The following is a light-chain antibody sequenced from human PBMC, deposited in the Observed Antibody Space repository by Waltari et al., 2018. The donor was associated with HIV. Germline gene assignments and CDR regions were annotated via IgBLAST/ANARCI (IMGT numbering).Light chain of an antibody. CDR3: ASFTGDNTVM. CDR1: DSDFGLYTF. CDR2: DVD. Sequence: AVTQPASVSGLPGQSTTLSCTGDDSDFGLYTFVSWYQQHSGKPPTLILYDVDSRASGVSDRFSGSMSGNTASLTISGLRTEDEAHYYCASFTGDNTVMFGGGTEVTVL. V-gene: IGLV2-14*03. J-gene: IGLJ3*02.